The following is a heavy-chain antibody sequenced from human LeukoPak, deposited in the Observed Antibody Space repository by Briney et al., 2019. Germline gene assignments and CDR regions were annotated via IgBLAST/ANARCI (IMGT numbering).Heavy chain of an antibody. CDR2: ISDSGGSR. J-gene: IGHJ4*02. D-gene: IGHD3-22*01. CDR3: AKRVDSSGYYYLPYFDY. V-gene: IGHV3-23*01. Sequence: GGSLRLSCAASGFTFRIYAMSWVRQAPGKGLEWVSVISDSGGSRYHADSVKGRFTISRDNSKNTLYLQMNSLRAEDTAVYYCAKRVDSSGYYYLPYFDYWGQGTLVTVSS. CDR1: GFTFRIYA.